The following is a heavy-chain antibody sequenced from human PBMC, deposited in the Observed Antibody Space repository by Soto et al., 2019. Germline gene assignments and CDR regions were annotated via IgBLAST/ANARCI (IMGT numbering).Heavy chain of an antibody. J-gene: IGHJ4*02. CDR3: ARASTVYDILTYFDY. D-gene: IGHD3-9*01. Sequence: QLQLQESGSGLVKPSQTLSLTCAVSGGSISSGGYSWSWIRQPPGKGLEWIGYSYHSGSTYYNPSLKSRVTISVDRSKNQFSLKLSSVTAADTAVYYCARASTVYDILTYFDYWGQGTLVTVSS. CDR2: SYHSGST. CDR1: GGSISSGGYS. V-gene: IGHV4-30-2*01.